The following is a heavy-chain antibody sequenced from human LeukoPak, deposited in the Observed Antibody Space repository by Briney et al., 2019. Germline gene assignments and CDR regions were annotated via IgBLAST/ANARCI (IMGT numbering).Heavy chain of an antibody. CDR2: ISYDGSNK. J-gene: IGHJ4*02. CDR3: ARDTGIQLWLYYFDY. CDR1: GFTFSSYA. Sequence: GGSLRLSCAASGFTFSSYAMHWVRQAPGKGLEWVAVISYDGSNKYYADSVKCRFTISRDNSKNTLYLQMNSLRAEDTAVYYCARDTGIQLWLYYFDYWGQGTLVTVSS. V-gene: IGHV3-30*04. D-gene: IGHD5-18*01.